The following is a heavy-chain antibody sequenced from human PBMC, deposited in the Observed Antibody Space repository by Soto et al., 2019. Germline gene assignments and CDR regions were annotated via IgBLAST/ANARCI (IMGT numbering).Heavy chain of an antibody. Sequence: EVQLVESGGGLVKPGGSLRLSCAASGFTFSNAWMSWVRQAPGKGLEWVGRIKSKTDGGTTDYAAPVKGRFTISREDSKNTRYLQMNSMKPEDTAVYYCTENPYYDYVWGSYPRDYWGQGTLVTVSS. CDR3: TENPYYDYVWGSYPRDY. V-gene: IGHV3-15*01. CDR2: IKSKTDGGTT. J-gene: IGHJ4*02. CDR1: GFTFSNAW. D-gene: IGHD3-16*02.